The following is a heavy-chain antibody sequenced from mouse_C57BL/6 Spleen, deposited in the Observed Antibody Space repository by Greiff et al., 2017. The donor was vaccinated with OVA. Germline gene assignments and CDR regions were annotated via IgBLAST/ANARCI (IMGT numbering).Heavy chain of an antibody. CDR2: INPNNGGT. V-gene: IGHV1-26*01. CDR3: ATIFAWFAY. CDR1: GYTFTDYY. J-gene: IGHJ3*01. Sequence: EVQLQQSGPELVKPGASVKISCKASGYTFTDYYMNWVKQSHGKSLEWIGDINPNNGGTSYNQKFKGKATLTVDKSSSTAYMERRSLTSEDAAVYYCATIFAWFAYWGQGTLVTVSA.